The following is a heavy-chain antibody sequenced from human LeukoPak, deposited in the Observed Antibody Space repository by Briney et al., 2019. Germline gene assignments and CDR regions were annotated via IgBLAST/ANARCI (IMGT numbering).Heavy chain of an antibody. CDR3: ARDAAIMVYAQDYYYMDV. J-gene: IGHJ6*03. CDR2: ISSSSSYI. D-gene: IGHD2-8*01. Sequence: PGGSLRLSCAASGFTFSSYSMNWVRQAPGKGLEWVSSISSSSSYIYYADSVKGRFTIPRDNAQNSLYLQMNSLRAEDTAVYYCARDAAIMVYAQDYYYMDVWGKGTTVTVSS. V-gene: IGHV3-21*01. CDR1: GFTFSSYS.